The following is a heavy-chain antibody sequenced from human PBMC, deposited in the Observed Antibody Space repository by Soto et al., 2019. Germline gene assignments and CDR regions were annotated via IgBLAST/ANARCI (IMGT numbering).Heavy chain of an antibody. D-gene: IGHD2-15*01. CDR1: GGSINIGGYS. J-gene: IGHJ5*02. V-gene: IGHV4-30-2*02. CDR2: IYHTGTT. Sequence: SETLSLTCTVSGGSINIGGYSWTLIRQPPGKGLEWIGFIYHTGTTYYNPSLKSRVTISVDTSKNQFSLKLSSVTAADTAVYYCASALYCSGGSCSFDPWGQGTLVTVSS. CDR3: ASALYCSGGSCSFDP.